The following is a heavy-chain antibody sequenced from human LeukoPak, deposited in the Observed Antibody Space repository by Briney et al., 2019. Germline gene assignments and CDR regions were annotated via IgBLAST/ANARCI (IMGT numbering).Heavy chain of an antibody. Sequence: ASVKDSCKASGYTFTGSYMHWVRQAPGQGLEWMGWINPNSGGTNYAQKFQGRVTMTRDTSTSTAYMELSRLRSDDTAVYYCARDGSSSWYLGFNWFDPWGQGTLVTVSS. CDR3: ARDGSSSWYLGFNWFDP. CDR2: INPNSGGT. V-gene: IGHV1-2*02. CDR1: GYTFTGSY. D-gene: IGHD6-13*01. J-gene: IGHJ5*02.